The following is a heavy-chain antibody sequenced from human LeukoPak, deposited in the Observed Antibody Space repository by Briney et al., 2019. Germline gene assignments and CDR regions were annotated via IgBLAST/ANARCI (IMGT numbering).Heavy chain of an antibody. V-gene: IGHV3-7*01. D-gene: IGHD3-10*01. CDR2: IKQDGSEK. Sequence: GGSLRLSCAASGFTFSSYEMNWVRQAPGKGLEWVANIKQDGSEKYYVDSVKGRFTISRDNAENSLYLQMNSLRAEDTAVYYCARIRFGESYVPKSYYYYYMDVWGKGTTVTISS. CDR1: GFTFSSYE. J-gene: IGHJ6*03. CDR3: ARIRFGESYVPKSYYYYYMDV.